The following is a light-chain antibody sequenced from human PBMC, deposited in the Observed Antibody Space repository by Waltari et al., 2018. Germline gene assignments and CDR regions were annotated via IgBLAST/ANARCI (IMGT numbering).Light chain of an antibody. CDR1: QSVLDSSNNRNY. V-gene: IGKV4-1*01. CDR3: QQYYSTPQT. Sequence: DIVMTQSPDSLAVSLGERATLNCTSRQSVLDSSNNRNYLAWYQRKPGQPPKMLIYWASTRESGVPDRFSGSGSGTDFTLTISSLQAEDVAVYYCQQYYSTPQTFGQGTNMEIE. J-gene: IGKJ1*01. CDR2: WAS.